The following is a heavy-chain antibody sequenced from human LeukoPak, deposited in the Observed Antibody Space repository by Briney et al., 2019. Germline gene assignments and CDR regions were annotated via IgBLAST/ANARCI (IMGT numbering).Heavy chain of an antibody. Sequence: GGSLRLSCAASGFTFSSYGRHWVRQAPGKGLERVAFIRYDGSNKYYADSVKGRVTTYRDNSKNTLYLQMNSLTAEYTAVYYCAKVVDGDYVAFDIWGQGTMVTVSS. D-gene: IGHD4-17*01. CDR3: AKVVDGDYVAFDI. CDR1: GFTFSSYG. CDR2: IRYDGSNK. J-gene: IGHJ3*02. V-gene: IGHV3-30*02.